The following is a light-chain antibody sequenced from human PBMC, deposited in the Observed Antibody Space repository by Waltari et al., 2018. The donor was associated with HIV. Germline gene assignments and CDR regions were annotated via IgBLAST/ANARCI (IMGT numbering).Light chain of an antibody. CDR1: QSFLSTSDNKNY. V-gene: IGKV4-1*01. CDR3: QQYFTTPIT. Sequence: DIVMTQSPDSLAVSLGERATINCRSRQSFLSTSDNKNYLAWYQQKPGQPPKLLISWASARESGVPARFSGSVSGTDFTLTISSRQAEDVAVYYCQQYFTTPITFGQGTRLEIK. J-gene: IGKJ5*01. CDR2: WAS.